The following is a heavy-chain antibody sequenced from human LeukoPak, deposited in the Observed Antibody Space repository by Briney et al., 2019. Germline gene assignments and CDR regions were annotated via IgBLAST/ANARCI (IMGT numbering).Heavy chain of an antibody. CDR1: GFTFSDYY. D-gene: IGHD2-21*01. Sequence: GGSLRLSCAASGFTFSDYYISWIRQAPGKGLEWVSVISGSGGSTYYADSVKGRFTISRDNSKNTLYLQMDSLRAGDTAVYYCARGRLRVIDAFDIWGQGTMVTVSS. CDR3: ARGRLRVIDAFDI. J-gene: IGHJ3*02. V-gene: IGHV3-23*01. CDR2: ISGSGGST.